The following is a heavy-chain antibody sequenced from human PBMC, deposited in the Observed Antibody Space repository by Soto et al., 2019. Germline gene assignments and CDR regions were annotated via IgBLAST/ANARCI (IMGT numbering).Heavy chain of an antibody. Sequence: LSLTCTVSGGSISSSSYYWGWIRQPPGKGLEWIGSIYYSGSTYYNPPLKSRVTISVDTSKNQFSLKLSSVTAADTAVYYCARVTTCNSPLRYYYYGMDVWGQGTTVTVSS. CDR2: IYYSGST. CDR1: GGSISSSSYY. D-gene: IGHD2-21*02. CDR3: ARVTTCNSPLRYYYYGMDV. V-gene: IGHV4-39*01. J-gene: IGHJ6*02.